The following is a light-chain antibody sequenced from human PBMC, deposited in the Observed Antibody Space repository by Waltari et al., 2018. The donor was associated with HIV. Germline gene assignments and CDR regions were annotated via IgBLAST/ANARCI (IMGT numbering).Light chain of an antibody. CDR3: QVWDSTSDHLWV. J-gene: IGLJ3*02. V-gene: IGLV3-21*02. CDR2: DDS. Sequence: SYVLTQSPSVSVAPGQTARITCWGNTIGTKSVHWYRQKPGQAPVLVVYDDSARPSGLRERFSGSNAGNAATLTIRKVEVGDEADYFCQVWDSTSDHLWVFGGGSRLTVL. CDR1: TIGTKS.